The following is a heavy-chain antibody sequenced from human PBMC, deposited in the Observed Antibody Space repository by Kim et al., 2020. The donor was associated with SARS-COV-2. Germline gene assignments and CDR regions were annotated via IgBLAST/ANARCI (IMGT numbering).Heavy chain of an antibody. V-gene: IGHV3-30*02. J-gene: IGHJ4*02. Sequence: VKRRFTISRDNSKNTLYLQMNSLSAEDTAVYYCAKVRPKGYSYGLGGIDYWGQGTLVTVSS. D-gene: IGHD5-18*01. CDR3: AKVRPKGYSYGLGGIDY.